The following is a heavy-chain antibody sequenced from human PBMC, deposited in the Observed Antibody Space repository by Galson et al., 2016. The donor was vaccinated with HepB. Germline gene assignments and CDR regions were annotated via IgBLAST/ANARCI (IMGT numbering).Heavy chain of an antibody. J-gene: IGHJ2*01. D-gene: IGHD4-17*01. V-gene: IGHV4-61*02. CDR1: GGSLSSGSHY. CDR2: IYTSGRT. CDR3: ARDPPYSVKGREWYFDP. Sequence: TLSLTCTVSGGSLSSGSHYWSWLRQPAGKGLEWIGRIYTSGRTDYNPSLKSRVTISKDTSKNHFSLNLSSVTAADTAVYYCARDPPYSVKGREWYFDPWGRGTLVAVSS.